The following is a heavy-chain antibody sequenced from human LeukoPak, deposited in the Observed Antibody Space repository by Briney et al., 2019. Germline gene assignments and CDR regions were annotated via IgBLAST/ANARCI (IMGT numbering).Heavy chain of an antibody. D-gene: IGHD3-22*01. V-gene: IGHV1-24*01. CDR3: ATALQTYYYDTPLDY. CDR2: FDPEDGET. CDR1: GYTLTELS. Sequence: ASVKVSCKVSGYTLTELSMHWVRQAPGKGLEWMGGFDPEDGETIYAQKFQGRVTMTEDTSTDTAYMELSSLRSEDTAVYYCATALQTYYYDTPLDYWGQGTLVTVFS. J-gene: IGHJ4*02.